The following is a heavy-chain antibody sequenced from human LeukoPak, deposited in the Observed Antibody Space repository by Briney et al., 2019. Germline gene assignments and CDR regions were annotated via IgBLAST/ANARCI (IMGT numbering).Heavy chain of an antibody. CDR1: GGSISSSSYY. Sequence: SETLSLTCTVSGGSISSSSYYWGWIRQPPGKGLEWIGSIYYSGSTYYNPSLKSRVTISVDTSMNQFSLKLSSVTAADTAVYYCAAMVRGAPGYWGQGTLVTVSS. J-gene: IGHJ4*02. D-gene: IGHD3-10*01. CDR2: IYYSGST. CDR3: AAMVRGAPGY. V-gene: IGHV4-39*01.